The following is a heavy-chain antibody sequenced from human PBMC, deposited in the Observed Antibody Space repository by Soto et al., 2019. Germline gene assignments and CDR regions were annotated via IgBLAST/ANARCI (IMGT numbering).Heavy chain of an antibody. CDR1: GFSFSSYA. V-gene: IGHV3-23*01. Sequence: EVQLLESGGGLVQPGGSLRLSCAASGFSFSSYAMSWVRQASGKGLEWVSTISGSDGKTFYADSVKGRFSISRDTSDNMLYLQMNSLRDDDTAVYYCARWSYLDYWGQGARVTVSS. J-gene: IGHJ4*02. CDR3: ARWSYLDY. CDR2: ISGSDGKT. D-gene: IGHD3-3*01.